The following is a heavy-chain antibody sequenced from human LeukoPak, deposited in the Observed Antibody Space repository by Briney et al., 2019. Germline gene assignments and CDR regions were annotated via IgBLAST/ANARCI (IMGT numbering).Heavy chain of an antibody. V-gene: IGHV3-30*04. CDR2: IAYDGSDK. J-gene: IGHJ4*02. Sequence: PGMSLRLSCAASGFVFSDYAIHWVRQAPGKGLEWVALIAYDGSDKYYADSVKGRFTISRDNSKNTLFVQMNSLRAEDTAAYYCARGGGKYSGYDFDSWGQGTLVTVSS. CDR1: GFVFSDYA. D-gene: IGHD5-12*01. CDR3: ARGGGKYSGYDFDS.